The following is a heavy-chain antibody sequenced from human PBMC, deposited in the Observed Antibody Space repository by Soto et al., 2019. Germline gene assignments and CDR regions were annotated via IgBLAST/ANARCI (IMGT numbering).Heavy chain of an antibody. CDR3: AGWIQLQQYYYYGMDV. CDR1: GGSISSGGYY. V-gene: IGHV4-31*09. J-gene: IGHJ6*02. Sequence: SETLSLTCTVSGGSISSGGYYWSWIRQHPGKGLEWIGYIYYSGSTYYNPSLKSRVTISVDKSKNQFSLKLSSVTAADTAVYYRAGWIQLQQYYYYGMDVWGQGTTVTVS. CDR2: IYYSGST. D-gene: IGHD5-18*01.